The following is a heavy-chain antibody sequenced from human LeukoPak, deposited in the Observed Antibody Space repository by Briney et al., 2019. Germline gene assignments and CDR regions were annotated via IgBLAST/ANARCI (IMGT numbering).Heavy chain of an antibody. D-gene: IGHD1-1*01. J-gene: IGHJ4*02. Sequence: SETLSLTCTVSGGSISIYYWSWIRQPPGKGLEWIGYKYYDGNSGNTNYNPSLESRVTISVDTSKNHVSLNLTSVTAADTAVYYCVRPEGAGTKYRFDYWGQGALVTVSS. CDR2: KYYDGNSGNT. V-gene: IGHV4-59*01. CDR1: GGSISIYY. CDR3: VRPEGAGTKYRFDY.